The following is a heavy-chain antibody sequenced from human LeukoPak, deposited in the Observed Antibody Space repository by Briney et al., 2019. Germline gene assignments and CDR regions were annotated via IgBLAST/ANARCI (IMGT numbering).Heavy chain of an antibody. CDR3: ALGWYAIDY. Sequence: GGSLRLSCAGSGFTFSTYSMNWVRRAPGKGLEWVSSITSSNNYIYYADSMKGCFTISRDNAKNSLYLQMNSLRVEDTALYYCALGWYAIDYWGKGTLVTVSS. D-gene: IGHD6-19*01. CDR1: GFTFSTYS. J-gene: IGHJ4*02. CDR2: ITSSNNYI. V-gene: IGHV3-21*01.